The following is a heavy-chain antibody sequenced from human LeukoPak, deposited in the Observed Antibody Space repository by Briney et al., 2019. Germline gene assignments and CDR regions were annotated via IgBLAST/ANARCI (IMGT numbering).Heavy chain of an antibody. D-gene: IGHD2-15*01. J-gene: IGHJ4*02. V-gene: IGHV1-18*01. CDR1: GYTFTNYA. Sequence: GASVKVSCKAPGYTFTNYAISWVRRAPGQGLEWMGWISAYNDNTNYAQKFQGRVTMTTDTSTSTAYMELRSLRSDDTAVYYCARDVGEGYCSGGSCSDYWGQGTLVTVSS. CDR3: ARDVGEGYCSGGSCSDY. CDR2: ISAYNDNT.